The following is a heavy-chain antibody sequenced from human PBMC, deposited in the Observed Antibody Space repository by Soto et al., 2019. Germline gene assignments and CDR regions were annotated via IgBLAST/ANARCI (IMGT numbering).Heavy chain of an antibody. CDR1: GFTFSSYW. V-gene: IGHV3-74*01. J-gene: IGHJ4*02. CDR3: ARGALGSYYNDY. D-gene: IGHD3-10*01. CDR2: IKGDEIST. Sequence: EVQLVESGGGLVQSGGSLRLSCAASGFTFSSYWIHWVRQAPGKGLVWVSRIKGDEISTNYADSVKGRFTISRDNXXXXXXLXXXXXXXXXXAXXYXARGALGSYYNDYWGQGILVTVSS.